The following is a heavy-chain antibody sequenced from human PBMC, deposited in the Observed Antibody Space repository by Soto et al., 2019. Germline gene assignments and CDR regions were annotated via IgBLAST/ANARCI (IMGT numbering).Heavy chain of an antibody. Sequence: PGGSLRLSCTASGFPFGDYAMSWFRQAPGKGLEWVGFIRSKAYGGTTEYAASVKGRFTISRDDSKSIAYLQMNSLKTEDTAVYYCSRSGSSYYYYYMDVWGKGTTVTVSS. CDR2: IRSKAYGGTT. D-gene: IGHD6-13*01. J-gene: IGHJ6*03. CDR3: SRSGSSYYYYYMDV. CDR1: GFPFGDYA. V-gene: IGHV3-49*03.